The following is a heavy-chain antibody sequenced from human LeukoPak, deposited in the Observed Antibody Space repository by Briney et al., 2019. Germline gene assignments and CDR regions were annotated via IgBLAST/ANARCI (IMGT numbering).Heavy chain of an antibody. CDR1: GHTFTSYG. V-gene: IGHV1-18*01. Sequence: ASEKVSCKASGHTFTSYGISWVRQAPGQGLEWMGWISAYNGNTNYAQKLQGRVTMTTDTSTSTAYMELRSLRSDDTAVYYCARGDLPDYYDSSGYYQIDYWGQGTLVTVSS. D-gene: IGHD3-22*01. CDR2: ISAYNGNT. CDR3: ARGDLPDYYDSSGYYQIDY. J-gene: IGHJ4*02.